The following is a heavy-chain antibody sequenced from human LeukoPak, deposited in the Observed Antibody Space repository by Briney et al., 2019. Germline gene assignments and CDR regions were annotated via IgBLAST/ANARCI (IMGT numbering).Heavy chain of an antibody. D-gene: IGHD3-16*02. Sequence: SETLSLTCAVYGGSFSGYYWSWIRQPPGKGLEWIGEINHSGSTNYNPSLKSRVTIPVDTSKNQFSLKLSSVTAADTAVYYCARGPYMITFGGVIGYFDYWGQGTLVTVSS. CDR2: INHSGST. V-gene: IGHV4-34*01. CDR1: GGSFSGYY. CDR3: ARGPYMITFGGVIGYFDY. J-gene: IGHJ4*02.